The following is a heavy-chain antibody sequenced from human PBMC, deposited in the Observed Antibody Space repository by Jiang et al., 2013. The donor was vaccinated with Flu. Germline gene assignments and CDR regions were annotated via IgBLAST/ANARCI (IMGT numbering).Heavy chain of an antibody. V-gene: IGHV1-69*01. Sequence: IPIFGTANYAQKFQGRVTITADESTSTAYMELSSLRSEDTAVYYCASDRKVVSREFGMDVWGQGTTVTVSS. CDR2: IPIFGTA. D-gene: IGHD3-10*01. CDR3: ASDRKVVSREFGMDV. J-gene: IGHJ6*02.